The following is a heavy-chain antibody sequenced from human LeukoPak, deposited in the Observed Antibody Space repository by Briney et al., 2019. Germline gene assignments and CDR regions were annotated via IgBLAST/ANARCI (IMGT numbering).Heavy chain of an antibody. J-gene: IGHJ6*03. D-gene: IGHD2-15*01. CDR2: ISYDGSNK. CDR3: AREPQYCSGGSCHSIPPVSYMDV. V-gene: IGHV3-30*04. Sequence: GGSLRLSCAASGFTFSSYAMHWVRQAPGKGLEWVAVISYDGSNKYYADSVKGRFTISRDNSKNTLYLQMNSLRAEDTAVYYCAREPQYCSGGSCHSIPPVSYMDVWGKGTTVTVSS. CDR1: GFTFSSYA.